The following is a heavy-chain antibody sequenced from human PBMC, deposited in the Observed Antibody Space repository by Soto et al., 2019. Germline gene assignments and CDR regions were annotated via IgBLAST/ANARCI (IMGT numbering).Heavy chain of an antibody. Sequence: PSETLSLTCAVYGGSFSGYYWSWIRQPPGKGLEWIGEINHSGSTNYNPSLKSRVTISVDTSKNQFSLKLSSVTAADTAVYYCAREGAPDSSGYSGWGQGTLVTVSS. V-gene: IGHV4-34*01. CDR2: INHSGST. D-gene: IGHD3-22*01. CDR1: GGSFSGYY. CDR3: AREGAPDSSGYSG. J-gene: IGHJ4*02.